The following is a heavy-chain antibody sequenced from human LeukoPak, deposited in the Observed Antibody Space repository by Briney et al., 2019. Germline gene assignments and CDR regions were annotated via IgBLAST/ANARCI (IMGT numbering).Heavy chain of an antibody. J-gene: IGHJ6*03. CDR1: GGSISSYY. D-gene: IGHD5-18*01. CDR2: IYYSGST. V-gene: IGHV4-59*01. CDR3: ARARVQLWLSDYYYYMDV. Sequence: ASETLSLTCTVSGGSISSYYWSWIRQPPGKGLEWIGYIYYSGSTNCNPSLKSRVTISVDTSKNQFSLKLSSVTAADTAVYYCARARVQLWLSDYYYYMDVWGKGTTVTVSS.